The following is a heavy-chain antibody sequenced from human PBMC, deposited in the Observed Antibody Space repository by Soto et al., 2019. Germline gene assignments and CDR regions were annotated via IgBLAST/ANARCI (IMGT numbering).Heavy chain of an antibody. CDR3: AHRRWRTYYYDSSGYLDAFDI. D-gene: IGHD3-22*01. CDR2: IYWDDDK. V-gene: IGHV2-5*02. Sequence: QITLKESGPTLVKPTQTLTLTCTFSGFSLSTSGVGVGWIRQPPGKALEWLALIYWDDDKRYSPSLKSRLTSTKDTSKXXVXLXXTNMDPVDTATYYCAHRRWRTYYYDSSGYLDAFDIWGQGTMVTVSS. CDR1: GFSLSTSGVG. J-gene: IGHJ3*02.